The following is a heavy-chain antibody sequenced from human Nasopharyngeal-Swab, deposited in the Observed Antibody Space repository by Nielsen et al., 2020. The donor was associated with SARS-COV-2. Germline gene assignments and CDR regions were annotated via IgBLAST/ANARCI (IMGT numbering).Heavy chain of an antibody. J-gene: IGHJ4*02. Sequence: GGSLRLSCAAPGFTFSNYWMNWVRQTPGKGLEWVAIIKQDGSETYYVDSVRGRFTISRDNAKNSLSLVMTSLRADDTAVYYCAGGTGWLTDSWGQGTLVTVSS. V-gene: IGHV3-7*03. CDR2: IKQDGSET. CDR3: AGGTGWLTDS. CDR1: GFTFSNYW. D-gene: IGHD3-9*01.